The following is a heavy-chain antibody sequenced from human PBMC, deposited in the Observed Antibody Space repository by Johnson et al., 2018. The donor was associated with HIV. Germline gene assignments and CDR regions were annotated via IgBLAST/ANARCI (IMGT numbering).Heavy chain of an antibody. CDR2: ISSNGGST. CDR3: ARGYCSGGSCYSENAFDI. D-gene: IGHD2-15*01. CDR1: GFTFSTYA. V-gene: IGHV3-64*01. Sequence: VQLVEYGGGLVQPGGSLRLSCAASGFTFSTYAMNWVRQAPGKGLESVSAISSNGGSTYYANYVKGRFTIHRDKSKNPLYLQMNILRAEDTAVYYCARGYCSGGSCYSENAFDIWGQGTMVTVSS. J-gene: IGHJ3*02.